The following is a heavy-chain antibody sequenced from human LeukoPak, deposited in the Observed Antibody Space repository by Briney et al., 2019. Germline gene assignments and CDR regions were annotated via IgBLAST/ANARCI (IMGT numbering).Heavy chain of an antibody. Sequence: ASVKVSCKASGYTFTGYFAHWVRQAPGQGLEWMGWINPNSGGSSYAQKFQGRVSMTRDTSISTAFIELSRLRSDDTAVYYCVRDILANGYSNDAFDLWGQGTMVTVSS. J-gene: IGHJ3*01. CDR2: INPNSGGS. V-gene: IGHV1-2*02. CDR1: GYTFTGYF. D-gene: IGHD3-22*01. CDR3: VRDILANGYSNDAFDL.